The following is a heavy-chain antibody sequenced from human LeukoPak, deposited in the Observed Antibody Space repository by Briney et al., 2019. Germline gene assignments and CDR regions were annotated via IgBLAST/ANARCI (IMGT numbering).Heavy chain of an antibody. Sequence: GGSLRLSCAAFGFTFSSYWVSWVRQAPGKGLEWVANIKQDGSEKYYVDSVKGRFTISRDNAKNSLYLQMNSLRAEDTAVYYCASITMIVVVEYFQHWGQGTLVTVSS. D-gene: IGHD3-22*01. J-gene: IGHJ1*01. V-gene: IGHV3-7*01. CDR3: ASITMIVVVEYFQH. CDR1: GFTFSSYW. CDR2: IKQDGSEK.